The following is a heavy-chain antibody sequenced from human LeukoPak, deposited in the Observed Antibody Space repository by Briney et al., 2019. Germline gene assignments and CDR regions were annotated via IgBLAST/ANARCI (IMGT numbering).Heavy chain of an antibody. CDR3: ARNLRPGSSYGYYYGMDV. D-gene: IGHD3-10*01. J-gene: IGHJ6*02. CDR2: IKQDGSEK. CDR1: GITFSSHW. Sequence: HPGGSLRLSCTASGITFSSHWLSWVRQAAGKGLEWVANIKQDGSEKYYVDSVKGRFTISRDNDKNSLYLQMNSLRAEDTAVYYCARNLRPGSSYGYYYGMDVWGQGTTVTVSS. V-gene: IGHV3-7*01.